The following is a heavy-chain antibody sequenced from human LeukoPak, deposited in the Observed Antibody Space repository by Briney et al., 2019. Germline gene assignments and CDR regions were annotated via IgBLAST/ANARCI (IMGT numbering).Heavy chain of an antibody. CDR1: GDTFSSYP. Sequence: SVKVSCKASGDTFSSYPFTWVRQAPGQGLERMGEITPIFGAPNYAQKFQGRVTITADKSTSTAYMELSSLRSEDTAVYYCAREARYSGSYEDAFDIWGQGTMVTVSS. V-gene: IGHV1-69*06. CDR2: ITPIFGAP. D-gene: IGHD1-26*01. CDR3: AREARYSGSYEDAFDI. J-gene: IGHJ3*02.